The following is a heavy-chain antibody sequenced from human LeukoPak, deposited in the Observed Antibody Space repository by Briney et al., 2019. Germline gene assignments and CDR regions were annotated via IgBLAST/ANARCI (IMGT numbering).Heavy chain of an antibody. J-gene: IGHJ4*02. D-gene: IGHD1-26*01. CDR3: VRWDSGSPGD. CDR1: GFTFSSYS. V-gene: IGHV3-72*01. Sequence: GGSLRLSCAASGFTFSSYSMNWVRQAPGKGLEWVGRSKNKLNGYTIEYAASVKGRFTISRDDSKKPLYLQMDSLKTEDTAMYYCVRWDSGSPGDWGQGTLVTVSS. CDR2: SKNKLNGYTI.